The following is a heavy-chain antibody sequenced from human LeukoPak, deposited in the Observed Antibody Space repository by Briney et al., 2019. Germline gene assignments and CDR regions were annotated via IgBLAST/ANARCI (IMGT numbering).Heavy chain of an antibody. CDR2: ISMSSRHI. CDR1: GFAFSSYT. J-gene: IGHJ4*02. Sequence: GGSLRLSCAASGFAFSSYTMSWVRQAPGKGLEWVSPISMSSRHIYYAGSMKGRFTISRDNAKNSLYLQMNSPRAEDTAVYYCAREFRAAAGKSFDYWGQGTLVAVSS. V-gene: IGHV3-21*01. D-gene: IGHD6-13*01. CDR3: AREFRAAAGKSFDY.